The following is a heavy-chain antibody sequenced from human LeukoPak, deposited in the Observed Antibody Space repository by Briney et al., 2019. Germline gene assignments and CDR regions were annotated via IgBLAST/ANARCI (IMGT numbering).Heavy chain of an antibody. Sequence: SETLSLTCTVSGYSISSGYYWGWIRQPPGKGLEWIGSIYHSGSTYYNPSLKSRVTISVDTSKNQFSLKLSSVTAADTAVYYCARGSSGWPLWFDYWGQGTLVTVSS. D-gene: IGHD6-19*01. J-gene: IGHJ4*02. CDR3: ARGSSGWPLWFDY. V-gene: IGHV4-38-2*02. CDR1: GYSISSGYY. CDR2: IYHSGST.